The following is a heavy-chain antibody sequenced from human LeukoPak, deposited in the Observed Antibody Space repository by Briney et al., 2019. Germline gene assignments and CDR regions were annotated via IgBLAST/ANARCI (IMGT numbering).Heavy chain of an antibody. CDR1: GFTFDDYA. CDR2: IRGNSGSI. V-gene: IGHV3-9*01. CDR3: AKARYCSTTSCSPAIWYFDL. J-gene: IGHJ2*01. Sequence: GRSLRLSCAASGFTFDDYAMHWVRQAAGKGLEWVSGIRGNSGSIGYADSVKGRFTISRDNAKNSLYLQMNSLRAEDTALSYCAKARYCSTTSCSPAIWYFDLWGRGTPVTVSS. D-gene: IGHD2-2*01.